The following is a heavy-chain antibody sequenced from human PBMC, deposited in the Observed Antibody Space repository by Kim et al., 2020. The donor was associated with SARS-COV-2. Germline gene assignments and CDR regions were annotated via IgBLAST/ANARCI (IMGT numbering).Heavy chain of an antibody. V-gene: IGHV4-4*07. Sequence: YTSARTNYHPSLLSRVTMSVDMSKNQFSLKLSSVTAADTAVYYCASALGHWGQGTLVTVSS. J-gene: IGHJ4*02. CDR2: YTSART. D-gene: IGHD3-16*02. CDR3: ASALGH.